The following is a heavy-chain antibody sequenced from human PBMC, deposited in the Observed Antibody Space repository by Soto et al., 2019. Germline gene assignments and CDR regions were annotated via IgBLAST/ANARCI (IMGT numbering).Heavy chain of an antibody. Sequence: QVQLVQSGAEVKKPGASVKVSCKASGYTFTSYYMHWVRQAPGQGLEWMGIINPSGGSTSYAQKFQGRVTMTRDTSTSTVYMELSSLRSEDTAVYYCARPIAVAGVGSWFDPWGQGTLLTVSS. CDR3: ARPIAVAGVGSWFDP. CDR2: INPSGGST. CDR1: GYTFTSYY. V-gene: IGHV1-46*01. D-gene: IGHD6-19*01. J-gene: IGHJ5*02.